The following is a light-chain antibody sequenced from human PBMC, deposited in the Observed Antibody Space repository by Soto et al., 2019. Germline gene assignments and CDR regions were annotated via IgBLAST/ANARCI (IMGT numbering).Light chain of an antibody. CDR1: QGMSTY. V-gene: IGKV1-9*01. CDR2: SAS. CDR3: QQLNGYQLA. Sequence: DIQLTQSPSFLSASVGDTVTITCRASQGMSTYLAWYQQKPGKVPKLLIRSASTLQSGVTPRFSGGGSGTEFTLTISILQPDDSGIYYCQQLNGYQLAFGGGTNVEIK. J-gene: IGKJ4*01.